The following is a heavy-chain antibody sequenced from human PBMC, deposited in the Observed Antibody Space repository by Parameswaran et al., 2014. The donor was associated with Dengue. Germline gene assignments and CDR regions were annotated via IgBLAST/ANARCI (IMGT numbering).Heavy chain of an antibody. D-gene: IGHD1-26*01. V-gene: IGHV3-23*01. CDR2: ISGSGGST. CDR3: AKSQQLSGDRGRFDY. Sequence: RWIRQPPGKGLEWVSAISGSGGSTYYADSVKGRFTISRDNSKNTLYLQMNSLRAEDTAVYYCAKSQQLSGDRGRFDYWGQGTLVTVSS. J-gene: IGHJ4*02.